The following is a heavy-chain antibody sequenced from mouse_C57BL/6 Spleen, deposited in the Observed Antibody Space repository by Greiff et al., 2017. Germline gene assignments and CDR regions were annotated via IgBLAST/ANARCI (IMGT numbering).Heavy chain of an antibody. V-gene: IGHV7-3*01. CDR3: ARSPYDYEDYYAMDY. J-gene: IGHJ4*01. CDR1: GFTFTDYY. Sequence: EVKLVESGGGLVQPGGSLSLSCAASGFTFTDYYMSWVRQPPGKALEWLGFIRNKANGYTTEYSASVKGRFTISRDNSQSILYLQMNALRAEDSATYYCARSPYDYEDYYAMDYWGQGTSVTVSS. CDR2: IRNKANGYTT. D-gene: IGHD2-4*01.